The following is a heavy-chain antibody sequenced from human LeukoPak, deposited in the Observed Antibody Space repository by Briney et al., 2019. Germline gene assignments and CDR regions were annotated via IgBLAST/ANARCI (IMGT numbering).Heavy chain of an antibody. V-gene: IGHV1-18*01. CDR3: ARVGIRRELLDEGYYFVY. Sequence: GASVKVSCKASGYTFTSYGISWVRQAPGQGLEWMGWISAYNGNTNYAQKLQGRVTMTTDTSTSTAYMELRSLRSDDTAVYYCARVGIRRELLDEGYYFVYWGQGTLVTVSS. J-gene: IGHJ4*02. D-gene: IGHD1-26*01. CDR2: ISAYNGNT. CDR1: GYTFTSYG.